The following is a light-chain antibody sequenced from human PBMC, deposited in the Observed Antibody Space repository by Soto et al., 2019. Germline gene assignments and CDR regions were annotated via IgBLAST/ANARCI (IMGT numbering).Light chain of an antibody. Sequence: EIVLTQSPATLSLSPGERATLSCRSSQSVSTYLAWYQQKPGQAPRLLIYDSSNRAPGIPARFSGSGSGTDFTLTISSLEPEDFAVYVCQQRGSWPLTCGGGTTVEIK. V-gene: IGKV3-11*01. CDR1: QSVSTY. CDR2: DSS. J-gene: IGKJ4*01. CDR3: QQRGSWPLT.